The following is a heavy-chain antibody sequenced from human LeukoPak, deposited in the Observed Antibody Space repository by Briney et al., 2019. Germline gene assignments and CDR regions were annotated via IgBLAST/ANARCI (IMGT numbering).Heavy chain of an antibody. CDR2: VDYSGGT. J-gene: IGHJ4*02. D-gene: IGHD6-13*01. CDR1: GRSSTNYY. V-gene: IGHV4-59*12. CDR3: ARRGSAGSTWYHFDY. Sequence: SETLSLTCTVAGRSSTNYYWNWIRQPPGKEQEWIGYVDYSGGTSYNPSLKSRVTISVDTSKNQFSLRLTSVTAADTAVNYCARRGSAGSTWYHFDYWGKGTLITVSS.